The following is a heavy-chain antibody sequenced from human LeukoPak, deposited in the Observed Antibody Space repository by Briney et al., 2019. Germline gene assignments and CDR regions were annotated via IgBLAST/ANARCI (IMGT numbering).Heavy chain of an antibody. CDR3: AREGGTGWFDP. D-gene: IGHD1-1*01. V-gene: IGHV4-34*01. CDR2: INHSGST. CDR1: GGSFSGYY. Sequence: PSETLSLTCAVYGGSFSGYYWSWIRQPPGKGLEWIGEINHSGSTNYNPSLKSRVAISVDTSKNQFSLKLSSVTAADTAVYYCAREGGTGWFDPWGQGTLVTVSS. J-gene: IGHJ5*02.